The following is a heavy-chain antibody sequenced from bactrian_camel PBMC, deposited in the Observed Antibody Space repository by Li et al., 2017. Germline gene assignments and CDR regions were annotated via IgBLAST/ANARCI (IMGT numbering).Heavy chain of an antibody. CDR2: MSTTSDVGT. D-gene: IGHD2*01. V-gene: IGHV3S63*01. Sequence: VQLVESGGGSVQAGGSLRLSCTRSACPVDEPDMVDAGWFRQAPGKEREGVARMSTTSDVGTRYSDSVKSRFTISRDNAGTTVYLQMNSLKTEDTAKYFCAKGIQRCPGTYCRPEGQGTQVTVS. J-gene: IGHJ4*01. CDR1: ACPVDEPD.